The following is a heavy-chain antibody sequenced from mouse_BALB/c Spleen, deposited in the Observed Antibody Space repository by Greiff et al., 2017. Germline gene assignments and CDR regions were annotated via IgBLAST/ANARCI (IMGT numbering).Heavy chain of an antibody. V-gene: IGHV7-3*02. Sequence: EVHLVESGGGLVQPGGSLRLSCATSGFTFTDYYMSWVRQPPGKALEWLGFIRNKANGYTTEYSASVKGRFTISRDNSPSILYLQMNTLRAEDSATYYCARDQAYWGQGTTLTVSS. D-gene: IGHD3-2*02. CDR1: GFTFTDYY. CDR3: ARDQAY. CDR2: IRNKANGYTT. J-gene: IGHJ2*01.